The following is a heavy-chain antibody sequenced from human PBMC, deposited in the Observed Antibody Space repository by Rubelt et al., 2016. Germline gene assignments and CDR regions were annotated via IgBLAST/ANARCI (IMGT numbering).Heavy chain of an antibody. Sequence: QVQLVQSGTEVKKPGASVKVSCKASGYTFTSYGISWVRQAPGQGLEWMGWIRAYNGNTNYAQKCHGRVSRTTDTSTSTAYMALRSLRSDDTAVYYCARETRYSSSSNFDYWGQGTLVTVSS. J-gene: IGHJ4*02. CDR2: IRAYNGNT. CDR1: GYTFTSYG. CDR3: ARETRYSSSSNFDY. V-gene: IGHV1-18*01. D-gene: IGHD6-13*01.